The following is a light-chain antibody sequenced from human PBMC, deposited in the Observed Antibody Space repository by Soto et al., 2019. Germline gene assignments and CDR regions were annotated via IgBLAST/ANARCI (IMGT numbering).Light chain of an antibody. Sequence: DIQMTQSPSSLSASVGDRVTITCQARRDISNYLNWYQQKPGKVPKLLIYDASKLETGVPSRFGGSGSGTDFTFSISSLQPEDIATYYCQQNDNLPPLTFGGGTKVEL. J-gene: IGKJ4*01. V-gene: IGKV1-33*01. CDR3: QQNDNLPPLT. CDR1: RDISNY. CDR2: DAS.